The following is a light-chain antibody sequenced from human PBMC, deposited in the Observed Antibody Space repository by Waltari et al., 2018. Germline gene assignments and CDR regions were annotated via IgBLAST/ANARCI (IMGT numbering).Light chain of an antibody. CDR2: SAT. Sequence: DIQMTQSPSSVSASVGARVTISCRASQGVDNRLAWYQQKPGKAPKVVIFSATSLQSGVPLRFSGSGYGTDFTLTISSLQPEDFAIYYCQQVNSFPLTFGQGTRLEIK. CDR1: QGVDNR. J-gene: IGKJ5*01. CDR3: QQVNSFPLT. V-gene: IGKV1-12*01.